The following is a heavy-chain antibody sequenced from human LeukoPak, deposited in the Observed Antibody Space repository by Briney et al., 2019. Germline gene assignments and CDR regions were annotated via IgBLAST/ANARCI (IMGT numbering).Heavy chain of an antibody. D-gene: IGHD5-12*01. V-gene: IGHV4-39*07. CDR1: GDSITNYNYY. Sequence: PSETLSLTCTVSGDSITNYNYYWGWIRQPPGKGLEWIANIYYTGSTYYNPSLKRRVTISLDTSNKQFSLKLSSVTAADTAVYYCARDGANRWLRDYNWFDPWGQGTLVTVSS. J-gene: IGHJ5*02. CDR2: IYYTGST. CDR3: ARDGANRWLRDYNWFDP.